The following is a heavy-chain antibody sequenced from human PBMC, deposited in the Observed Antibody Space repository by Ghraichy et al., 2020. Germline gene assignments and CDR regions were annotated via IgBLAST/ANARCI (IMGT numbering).Heavy chain of an antibody. Sequence: ASVKVSCKASGYTFTSYGISWVRQAPGQGLEWMGWISAYNGNTNYAQKLQGRVTMTTDTSTSTAYMELRSLESDDTAVYYCAEVCYYDSSGYLDGLYYFDYWGQGTLVTVSS. CDR2: ISAYNGNT. CDR3: AEVCYYDSSGYLDGLYYFDY. D-gene: IGHD3-22*01. CDR1: GYTFTSYG. V-gene: IGHV1-18*01. J-gene: IGHJ4*02.